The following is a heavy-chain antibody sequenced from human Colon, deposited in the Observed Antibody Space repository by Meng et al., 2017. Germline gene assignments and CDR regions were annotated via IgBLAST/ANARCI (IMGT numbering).Heavy chain of an antibody. CDR3: AREGPIAVAGYDY. J-gene: IGHJ4*02. CDR1: AGSVSSGSHY. D-gene: IGHD6-19*01. CDR2: MFHSGTT. Sequence: VWLQESGPGLVRPSETLSLSGNVSAGSVSSGSHYWSWIRQPPGKGLEWIGYMFHSGTTKYNPSLKSRVSMSVDTSKNQFSLKLTSVTAADTAVYYCAREGPIAVAGYDYWGQGTLVTVSS. V-gene: IGHV4-61*01.